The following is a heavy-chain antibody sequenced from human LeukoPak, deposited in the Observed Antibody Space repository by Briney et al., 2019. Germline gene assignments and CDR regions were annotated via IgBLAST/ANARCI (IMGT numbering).Heavy chain of an antibody. J-gene: IGHJ3*02. CDR1: GGSISSYY. V-gene: IGHV4-59*01. CDR3: ARVVLGGYSYGLGLAFDI. CDR2: IYYSGST. D-gene: IGHD5-18*01. Sequence: SETLSLTRTVSGGSISSYYWSWVRPPPRKGLEWLGYIYYSGSTNYNPSLKCRVTISVDTSKNQFSLKLSSVTAADTAVYYCARVVLGGYSYGLGLAFDIWGQGTMVTVSS.